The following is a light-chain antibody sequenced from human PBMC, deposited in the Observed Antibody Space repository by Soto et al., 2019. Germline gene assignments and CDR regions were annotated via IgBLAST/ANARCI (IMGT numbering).Light chain of an antibody. Sequence: DIVLTQSPATLSLSPGYRFTLSCRASQTVGRYLSWYQHSPGQGPRLLVYDASNRATGVPARFSGSGSETDFTLTISSLEPEDFAVYYCQQRLHWPITFGQGTRREIK. CDR1: QTVGRY. CDR2: DAS. CDR3: QQRLHWPIT. J-gene: IGKJ5*01. V-gene: IGKV3-11*01.